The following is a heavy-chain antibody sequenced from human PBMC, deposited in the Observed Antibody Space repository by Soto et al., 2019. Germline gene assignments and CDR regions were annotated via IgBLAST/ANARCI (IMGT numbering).Heavy chain of an antibody. CDR3: ARDPNNIAVAVGGYFDY. CDR2: ISYDGSNK. V-gene: IGHV3-30-3*01. J-gene: IGHJ4*02. CDR1: GFTFSTYA. D-gene: IGHD6-19*01. Sequence: PGGSLRLSCAASGFTFSTYAMHWVRQAPGKGLEWVAVISYDGSNKYYADSVKGRFTISRDNSKNTLYLQMNSLRAEDTAVYYCARDPNNIAVAVGGYFDYWGQGTLVTVSS.